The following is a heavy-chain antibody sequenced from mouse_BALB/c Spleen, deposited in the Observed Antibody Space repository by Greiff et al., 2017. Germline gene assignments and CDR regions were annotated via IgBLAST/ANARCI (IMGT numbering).Heavy chain of an antibody. D-gene: IGHD1-1*01. J-gene: IGHJ4*01. CDR3: ARDPIYYYGSSLYYAMDY. CDR2: IWAGGST. CDR1: GFSLTSYG. V-gene: IGHV2-9*02. Sequence: VHLVESGPGLVAPSQSLSITCTVSGFSLTSYGVHWVRQPPGKGLEWLGVIWAGGSTNYNSALMSRLSISKDNSKSQVFLKMNSLQTDDTAMYYCARDPIYYYGSSLYYAMDYWGQGTSVTVSS.